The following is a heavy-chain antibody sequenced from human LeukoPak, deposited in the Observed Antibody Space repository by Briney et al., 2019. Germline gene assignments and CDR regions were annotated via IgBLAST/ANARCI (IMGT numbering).Heavy chain of an antibody. V-gene: IGHV3-23*01. CDR1: GFTFSSYA. J-gene: IGHJ4*02. D-gene: IGHD2-2*01. CDR2: IMGGGLST. Sequence: GGSLRLSCAASGFTFSSYAMNWVRQAPGKGLEWVSRIMGGGLSTDYADSVKGRFTISRDNSKNKLYLQMNSLRAEDRAVYYCAKLLGYCSSTSCSLPFDYWGQGTLVTVSS. CDR3: AKLLGYCSSTSCSLPFDY.